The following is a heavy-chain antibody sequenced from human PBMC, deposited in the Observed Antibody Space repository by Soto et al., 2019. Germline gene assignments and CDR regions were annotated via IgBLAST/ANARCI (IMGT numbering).Heavy chain of an antibody. CDR1: GFTFSSYG. Sequence: QVQLVESGGGVVQPGRSLRLSCAASGFTFSSYGMHWVRQAPGKGLEWVAVIWYDGSNKYYADSVKGRFTISRDNSKNTLYLQMNSLRAEDTAVYYCVPDIAAAGTVAFDIWGQGTMVTVSS. V-gene: IGHV3-33*01. J-gene: IGHJ3*02. D-gene: IGHD6-13*01. CDR2: IWYDGSNK. CDR3: VPDIAAAGTVAFDI.